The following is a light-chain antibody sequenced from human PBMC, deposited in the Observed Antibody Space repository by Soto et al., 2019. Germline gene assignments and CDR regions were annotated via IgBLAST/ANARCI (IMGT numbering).Light chain of an antibody. V-gene: IGKV3-20*01. CDR3: QQSGSSPLT. Sequence: EIVLTQSPGTPSLSPGERATLSCRASQSVSSNYLAWYQQKPGQAPRLLIYGASNRATGITDRFSGSGSGTDFTLTITRLEPEDFAVYYCQQSGSSPLTFGGGTKVEIK. J-gene: IGKJ4*01. CDR2: GAS. CDR1: QSVSSNY.